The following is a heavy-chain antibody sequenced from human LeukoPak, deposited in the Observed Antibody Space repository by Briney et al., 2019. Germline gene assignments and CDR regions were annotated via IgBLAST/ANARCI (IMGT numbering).Heavy chain of an antibody. D-gene: IGHD3-3*01. V-gene: IGHV3-23*01. CDR3: AKDLGVDFWSGYPYYFDY. Sequence: GGSLRLSCAASGFTFSSYAMSWVHQAPGKGLEWVSAISGSGGSTYYADSVKGRFAISRDNSKNTLYLQMNSLRAEDTAVYYCAKDLGVDFWSGYPYYFDYWGQGTLVTVSS. CDR2: ISGSGGST. J-gene: IGHJ4*02. CDR1: GFTFSSYA.